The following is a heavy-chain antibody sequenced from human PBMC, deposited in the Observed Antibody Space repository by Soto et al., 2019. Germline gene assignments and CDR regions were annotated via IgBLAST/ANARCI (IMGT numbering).Heavy chain of an antibody. Sequence: GGSLRLSCAASGFTFSSYSMNWVRQAPGKGLEWVSYISSSSSTIYYADSVKGRFTISRDNAKNSLYLQMNSLRAEDTAVYYCASISKSAYCGGDCYSGSFDYWGQGTLVTVSS. CDR1: GFTFSSYS. J-gene: IGHJ4*02. V-gene: IGHV3-48*01. CDR3: ASISKSAYCGGDCYSGSFDY. CDR2: ISSSSSTI. D-gene: IGHD2-21*01.